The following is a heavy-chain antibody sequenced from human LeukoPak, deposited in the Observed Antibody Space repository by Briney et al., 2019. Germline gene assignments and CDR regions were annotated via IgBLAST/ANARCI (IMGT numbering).Heavy chain of an antibody. J-gene: IGHJ4*02. V-gene: IGHV5-51*01. CDR3: ARRGKNYYGSGTYY. D-gene: IGHD3-10*01. CDR2: ISPSDSDA. Sequence: GESLKISCKGSGYTFTNHWIGWVRQMPGQGLEWMGIISPSDSDASYSPSFQGQVTISVDKSIYTAYLQWSSLKASDTAMYYCARRGKNYYGSGTYYWGQGTLVTVSS. CDR1: GYTFTNHW.